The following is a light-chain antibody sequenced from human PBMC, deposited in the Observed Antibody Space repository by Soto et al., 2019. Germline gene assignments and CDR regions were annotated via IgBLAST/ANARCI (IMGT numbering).Light chain of an antibody. J-gene: IGLJ1*01. CDR3: ISYTISRTPFV. CDR2: DVN. V-gene: IGLV2-14*03. CDR1: SSDVGGYDY. Sequence: QSALTQPASVSGSPGQSITISCTGTSSDVGGYDYVSWYQHHPGRPPKIVISDVNNRTSGVSNRFSGSKSGNTASLTISGLQAEDEDVSSCISYTISRTPFVFGPGTKVTVL.